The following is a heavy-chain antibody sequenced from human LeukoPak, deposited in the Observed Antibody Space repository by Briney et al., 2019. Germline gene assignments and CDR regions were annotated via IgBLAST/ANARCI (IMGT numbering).Heavy chain of an antibody. V-gene: IGHV3-15*01. D-gene: IGHD6-19*01. Sequence: GGSLRLSCAAPGFTFSKAWISTVRQALGKRLEWVGRIKSKTDGGTTDYAAPVKGRFTISRDDSKNTLYLQMNSLKTEDTAVYYCTTDLGVAGLLDYWGQGTLVTVSS. CDR2: IKSKTDGGTT. CDR1: GFTFSKAW. J-gene: IGHJ4*02. CDR3: TTDLGVAGLLDY.